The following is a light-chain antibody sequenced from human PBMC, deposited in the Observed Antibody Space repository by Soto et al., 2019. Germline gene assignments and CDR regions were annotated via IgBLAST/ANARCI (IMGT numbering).Light chain of an antibody. J-gene: IGLJ2*01. CDR2: RNN. CDR3: AAWDDSLSVLV. CDR1: SSNIGSNY. V-gene: IGLV1-47*01. Sequence: QSVLTQPPSASGTPVQRVTISCSGSSSNIGSNYVYWYQQLPGTAPKLLIYRNNQRPSGVPDRFSGSKSGTSASLAISGLRSEDEADYYCAAWDDSLSVLVFGGGTKLTVL.